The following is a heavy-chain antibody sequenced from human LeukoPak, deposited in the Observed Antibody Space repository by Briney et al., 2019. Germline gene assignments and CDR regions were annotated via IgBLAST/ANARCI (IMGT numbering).Heavy chain of an antibody. D-gene: IGHD6-6*01. CDR3: ARGSSSSRVSFFDY. J-gene: IGHJ4*02. Sequence: SVKVSCKASGGTFSSYAISWVRRAPGQGLEWMGGIIPIFGTANYAQKFQGRVTITADKSTSTAYMELSSLRSEDTAVYYCARGSSSSRVSFFDYWGQGTLVTVSS. CDR2: IIPIFGTA. CDR1: GGTFSSYA. V-gene: IGHV1-69*06.